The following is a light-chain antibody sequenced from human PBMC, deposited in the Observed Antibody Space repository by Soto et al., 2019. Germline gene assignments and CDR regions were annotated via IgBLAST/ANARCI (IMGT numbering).Light chain of an antibody. CDR3: AARDDSLRAPGV. Sequence: QSVLTQPPSASGTPGQRVTISCSGSSSNIGSNYVYWYQQLPGTAPKLLIYRNNQRPSGVPDRFSGSKSGTSASLAISGLLSEDEADYYCAARDDSLRAPGVFGGGTKLTVL. V-gene: IGLV1-47*01. CDR2: RNN. CDR1: SSNIGSNY. J-gene: IGLJ3*02.